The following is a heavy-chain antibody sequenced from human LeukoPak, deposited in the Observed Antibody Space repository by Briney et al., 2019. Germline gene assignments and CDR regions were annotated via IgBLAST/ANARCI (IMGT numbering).Heavy chain of an antibody. CDR3: ARELKVGNTGYYFDY. D-gene: IGHD1-7*01. V-gene: IGHV4-38-2*01. J-gene: IGHJ4*02. CDR1: GYSISSGYY. Sequence: KPSETLSLTCAVSGYSISSGYYWGWIRQPPGKGLEWIGSIYHSGSTYYNPSLKSRVTISVDTSKNQFSLKLSSVTAADTAVYYCARELKVGNTGYYFDYWGQGTLVTVSS. CDR2: IYHSGST.